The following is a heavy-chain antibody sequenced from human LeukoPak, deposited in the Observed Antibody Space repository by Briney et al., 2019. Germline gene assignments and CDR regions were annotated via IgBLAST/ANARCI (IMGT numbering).Heavy chain of an antibody. CDR3: AKDRWVRNTPCHSDY. Sequence: GGSLRLSCAASGFTFSSYGMHWVRQAPGKGLEWVAFIRHDGSIKYYIDSVKGRFTISRDNSKNTLYLQMNSLRGEDTAVYSCAKDRWVRNTPCHSDYWGQGTLVTVSS. CDR2: IRHDGSIK. CDR1: GFTFSSYG. D-gene: IGHD3-10*01. J-gene: IGHJ4*02. V-gene: IGHV3-30*02.